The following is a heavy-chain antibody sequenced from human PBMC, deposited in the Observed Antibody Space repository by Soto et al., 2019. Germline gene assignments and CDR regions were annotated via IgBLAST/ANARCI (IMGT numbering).Heavy chain of an antibody. J-gene: IGHJ4*02. V-gene: IGHV3-30-3*01. D-gene: IGHD2-21*01. CDR3: ARGWRWLQFRYFDY. CDR1: GFTFSSYA. Sequence: QVQLVESGGGVVQPGRSLRLSCAASGFTFSSYAMHWVRQAPGKGLEWVAVISYDGSNKYYADSVKGRFTISRDNSKNTLYLQMNSLRAEDTAVYYCARGWRWLQFRYFDYWGQGTLVTVSS. CDR2: ISYDGSNK.